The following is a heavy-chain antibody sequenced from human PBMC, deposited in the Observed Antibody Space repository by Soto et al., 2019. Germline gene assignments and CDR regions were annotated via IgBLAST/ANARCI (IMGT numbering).Heavy chain of an antibody. J-gene: IGHJ4*02. V-gene: IGHV4-31*03. CDR3: ARFDYTWAHYFDY. CDR1: GGSISSGGYY. D-gene: IGHD4-4*01. CDR2: IYYSGST. Sequence: PSETLSLTCTVSGGSISSGGYYWSWIRQHPGKGLEWIGYIYYSGSTYYNPSLKSRVTISVDTSKNQFSLKLSSVTAADTAVYYCARFDYTWAHYFDYWGQGTLVTISS.